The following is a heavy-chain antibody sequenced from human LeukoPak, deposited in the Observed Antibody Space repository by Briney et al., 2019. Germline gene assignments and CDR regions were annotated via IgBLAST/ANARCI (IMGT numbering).Heavy chain of an antibody. CDR1: GFTFSSYA. J-gene: IGHJ4*02. CDR2: ISGSGGST. V-gene: IGHV3-23*01. Sequence: QTGGSLRLSCAASGFTFSSYAMSWVRQAPGKGLEWVSAISGSGGSTYYADSVKGRFTISRDNSKNTLYLQMNSLRAEDTAVYYCAKDDSGRREYFDYWGQGTLVTVSS. D-gene: IGHD6-19*01. CDR3: AKDDSGRREYFDY.